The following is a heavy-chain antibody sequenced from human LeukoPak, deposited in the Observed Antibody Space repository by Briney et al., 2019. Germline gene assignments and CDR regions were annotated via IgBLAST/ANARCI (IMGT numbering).Heavy chain of an antibody. CDR3: ARSNPFAHYYYYGMDV. CDR2: IDPSDSYT. D-gene: IGHD1-14*01. Sequence: GESLRISCKGSGYSFTSYWISRVRQMPGKGLEWMGRIDPSDSYTNYSPSFQGHVTISADKSISTAYLQWSSLKASDTAMYYCARSNPFAHYYYYGMDVWGKGTTVTVSS. J-gene: IGHJ6*04. V-gene: IGHV5-10-1*01. CDR1: GYSFTSYW.